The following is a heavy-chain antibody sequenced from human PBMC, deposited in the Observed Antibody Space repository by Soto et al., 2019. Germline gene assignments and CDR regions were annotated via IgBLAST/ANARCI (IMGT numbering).Heavy chain of an antibody. CDR1: GFSLSTSGVG. J-gene: IGHJ1*01. D-gene: IGHD3-22*01. Sequence: QITLKESGPTLVKPTQTLTLTCTFSGFSLSTSGVGVGWIRQPPGKALEWLALIYWDDDKRYSPSLKSRLTITKDTSKNQVVLTMTNMDPVDTATYYCAHRTYYYDSSDYYSREEYFQHWGQGTLVTVSS. CDR3: AHRTYYYDSSDYYSREEYFQH. CDR2: IYWDDDK. V-gene: IGHV2-5*02.